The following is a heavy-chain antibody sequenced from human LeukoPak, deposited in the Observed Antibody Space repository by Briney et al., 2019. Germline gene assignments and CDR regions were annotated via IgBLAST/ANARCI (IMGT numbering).Heavy chain of an antibody. V-gene: IGHV4-39*07. CDR3: ASRRNRGSSSWYRVSNWFDP. Sequence: PSETLSLTCSVSGDSISLSFYYWGWIRQPPGKGLEWIGSIYYRGSTYYKSSLKSRVTISVDRSKNQFSLNLSSVTAADTAVYYCASRRNRGSSSWYRVSNWFDPWGQGTLVTVSS. D-gene: IGHD6-13*01. J-gene: IGHJ5*02. CDR1: GDSISLSFYY. CDR2: IYYRGST.